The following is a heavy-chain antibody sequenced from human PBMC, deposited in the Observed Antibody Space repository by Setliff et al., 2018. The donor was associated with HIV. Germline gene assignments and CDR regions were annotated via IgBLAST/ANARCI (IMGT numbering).Heavy chain of an antibody. Sequence: GESLKISCKGSGYSFTSYWIAWLRQMPGKGLEWMGIFYPGDFDIRYSPSFEGQVTMSGDKSISTAYLKWSSLKASDSAMYYCARHFSVAGDAFDIWGQGTMVTVSS. CDR1: GYSFTSYW. D-gene: IGHD6-19*01. J-gene: IGHJ3*02. CDR3: ARHFSVAGDAFDI. V-gene: IGHV5-51*01. CDR2: FYPGDFDI.